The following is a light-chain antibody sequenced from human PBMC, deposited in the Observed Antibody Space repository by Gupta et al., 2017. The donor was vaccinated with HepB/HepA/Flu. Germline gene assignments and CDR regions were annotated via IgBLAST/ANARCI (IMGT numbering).Light chain of an antibody. CDR1: SSSIGGNF. J-gene: IGLJ2*01. CDR2: RNN. Sequence: QSVLPQPPSASGTPGPRVTISCSGTSSSIGGNFVYWYQQFPGTAPKPLIYRNNQRPSGVPDRFAGSKSGTSAYLAISGLRSEDELEYDCATWDDSLNNVVFGGGTKLTVL. V-gene: IGLV1-47*01. CDR3: ATWDDSLNNVV.